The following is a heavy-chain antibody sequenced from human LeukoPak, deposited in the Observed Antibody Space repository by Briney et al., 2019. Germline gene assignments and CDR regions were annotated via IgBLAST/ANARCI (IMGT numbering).Heavy chain of an antibody. Sequence: PSETLSLTCTVSGGSISSGGYSWSWLRQHPGKGLEWIGYIYYSGSTYYNLSLKSRVTISVDTSKNQFSLKLSSVTAADTAVYYCARGGSSGYHPAHPDAFDIWGQGTMVTVSS. CDR2: IYYSGST. V-gene: IGHV4-31*03. J-gene: IGHJ3*02. CDR1: GGSISSGGYS. D-gene: IGHD3-22*01. CDR3: ARGGSSGYHPAHPDAFDI.